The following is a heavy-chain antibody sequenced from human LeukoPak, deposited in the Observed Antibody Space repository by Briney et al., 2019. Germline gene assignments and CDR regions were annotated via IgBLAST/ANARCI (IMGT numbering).Heavy chain of an antibody. D-gene: IGHD1-26*01. CDR1: GCTFTSYY. CDR3: ARDLALVRDGGSFDYYYYMDV. CDR2: INPSGGST. V-gene: IGHV1-46*01. J-gene: IGHJ6*03. Sequence: ASVKVSCKASGCTFTSYYMHWVRQAPGQGLEWMGIINPSGGSTSYAQKFQGRVTMTRDTSTSTVYMELSSLRSEDTAVDYCARDLALVRDGGSFDYYYYMDVWGKGTTVTVSS.